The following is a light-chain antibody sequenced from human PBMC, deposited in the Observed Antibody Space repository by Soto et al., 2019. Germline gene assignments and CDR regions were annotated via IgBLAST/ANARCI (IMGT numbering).Light chain of an antibody. CDR3: QQYDDWLRLT. Sequence: EFLRTQSPASLSVSPGERATVACRSSQSVSSNLAWYQHKPGQAPRLLIFGASSRATGIPARFSGSGSGTEFNLTISSLQSEDFAVYFCQQYDDWLRLTFGGGTKVDIK. J-gene: IGKJ4*01. CDR1: QSVSSN. CDR2: GAS. V-gene: IGKV3D-15*01.